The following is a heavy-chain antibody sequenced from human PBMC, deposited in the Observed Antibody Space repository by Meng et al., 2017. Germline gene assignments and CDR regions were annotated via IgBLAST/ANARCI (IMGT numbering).Heavy chain of an antibody. J-gene: IGHJ4*02. Sequence: QRQLGQSGAEVKKPGASLKVSCKASGYTFTSYYMHSVRQAPGQGLEWMGIINPSGGSTSYAQKFQGRVTMTRDTSTSTVYMELSSLRSEDTAVYYCAREKYYYDSSGLEDYWGQGTLVTVPS. D-gene: IGHD3-22*01. CDR1: GYTFTSYY. V-gene: IGHV1-46*01. CDR3: AREKYYYDSSGLEDY. CDR2: INPSGGST.